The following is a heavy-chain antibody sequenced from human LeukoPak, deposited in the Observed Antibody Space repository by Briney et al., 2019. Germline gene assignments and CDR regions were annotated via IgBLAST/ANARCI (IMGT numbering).Heavy chain of an antibody. Sequence: GGSLRLSCAASGFTFRSLEMDWVRRGPGKGLEWVSYIGSSGGSRYYADSVKGRFTSSRDNAKNSLYLQMNSLRVEDTAVYYCAREDGDAFDIWGQGAVVSVSS. CDR2: IGSSGGSR. D-gene: IGHD5-24*01. CDR1: GFTFRSLE. V-gene: IGHV3-48*03. J-gene: IGHJ3*02. CDR3: AREDGDAFDI.